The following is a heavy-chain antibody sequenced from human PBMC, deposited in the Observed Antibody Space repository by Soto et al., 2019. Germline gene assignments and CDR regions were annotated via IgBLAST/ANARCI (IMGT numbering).Heavy chain of an antibody. J-gene: IGHJ6*02. V-gene: IGHV1-18*01. D-gene: IGHD6-19*01. Sequence: QVQLVQSGAEVKKPGASVKVSCKASGYTFTSYGISWVRQAPGQGLEWMGWTSAYNGNTNYAQKLQGRVTMTTGTSTSTADMELRSVISDDTAVYYWARRQWLVGGYYYGMDVWGQGTTVTVSS. CDR2: TSAYNGNT. CDR3: ARRQWLVGGYYYGMDV. CDR1: GYTFTSYG.